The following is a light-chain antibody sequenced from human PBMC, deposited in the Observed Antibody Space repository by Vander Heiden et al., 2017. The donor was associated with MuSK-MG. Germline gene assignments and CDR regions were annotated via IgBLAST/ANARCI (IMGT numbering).Light chain of an antibody. Sequence: SALTQPRSVSGSPGQSVTISCTGTSSDVGGYNYVSWYQQHPGKAPRLMSYDVSKRPSGVPDRFSGSKSGNTASLTISGLQAEDEAGYYCCSYAGNYTGVFGGGTKLTVL. CDR1: SSDVGGYNY. J-gene: IGLJ2*01. V-gene: IGLV2-11*01. CDR3: CSYAGNYTGV. CDR2: DVS.